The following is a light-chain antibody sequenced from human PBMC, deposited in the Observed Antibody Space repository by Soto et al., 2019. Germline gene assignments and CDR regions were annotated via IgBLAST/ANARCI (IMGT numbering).Light chain of an antibody. V-gene: IGLV2-11*01. CDR1: SSDVGGFKY. Sequence: QSALTQPRSVSGSPGQSVTISCTGTSSDVGGFKYVSWYQQQPGKAPKVLIYDVSQRPSGVPDRFSGSTSGNTASLTISGLQAEDEADYYCCSYGGSYVFGTGTKV. CDR3: CSYGGSYV. J-gene: IGLJ1*01. CDR2: DVS.